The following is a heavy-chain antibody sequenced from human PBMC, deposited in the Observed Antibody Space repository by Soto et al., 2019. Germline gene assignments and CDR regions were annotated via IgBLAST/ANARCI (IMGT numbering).Heavy chain of an antibody. D-gene: IGHD6-6*01. Sequence: QMQLVQSGPEVKKPGTSVKVSCKASGFTFTSSAVQWVRQARGQRLEWIGWIVVGSGNTNYAQKFQERVTITRDMSTSTAYMELSSLRSEDTAVYYCAADGVAARRYAYYYYGMDVWGQGTTVTVSS. CDR3: AADGVAARRYAYYYYGMDV. CDR2: IVVGSGNT. V-gene: IGHV1-58*01. CDR1: GFTFTSSA. J-gene: IGHJ6*02.